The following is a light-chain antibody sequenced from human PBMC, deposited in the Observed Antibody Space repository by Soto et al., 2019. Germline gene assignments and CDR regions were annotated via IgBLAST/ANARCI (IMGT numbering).Light chain of an antibody. CDR1: QSLSGGY. Sequence: EIVLTQSPGTLSLSPGERATLSFRASQSLSGGYLAWFQQKPGQTPRLLIYSASNRATGIPDRFSGSGSGTDFTLTISRXEPEDFXVXXXXXXXSLPITFGQGTRLEIK. CDR3: XXXXSLPIT. J-gene: IGKJ5*01. CDR2: SAS. V-gene: IGKV3-20*01.